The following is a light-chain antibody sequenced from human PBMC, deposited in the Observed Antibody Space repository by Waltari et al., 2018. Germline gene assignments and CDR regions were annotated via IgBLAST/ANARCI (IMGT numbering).Light chain of an antibody. CDR3: QQSNSYPWT. Sequence: DIQMTQSPSTLPASVGGTLTITCRASQPISTWVAWYQQKPGKAPKLLIYKASSLQSAVPSMFSGSGSGTEFTLTISSLQPDDFAIYFCQQSNSYPWTFGHGTKVEIK. CDR2: KAS. CDR1: QPISTW. V-gene: IGKV1-5*03. J-gene: IGKJ1*01.